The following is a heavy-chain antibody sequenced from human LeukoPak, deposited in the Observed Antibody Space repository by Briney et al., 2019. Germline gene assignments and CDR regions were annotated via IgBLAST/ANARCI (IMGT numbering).Heavy chain of an antibody. CDR1: GGAFSGYY. V-gene: IGHV4-34*01. D-gene: IGHD1-14*01. CDR3: ARPTGGTTSPYYFDY. CDR2: INHSGST. Sequence: PSETLSLTCAVYGGAFSGYYWSWIRQPPGKGLEWIGEINHSGSTNYNPSLKSRVTISVDTSKNKFSLKLSSVTAADTAVYYCARPTGGTTSPYYFDYWGQGTLVTVSS. J-gene: IGHJ4*02.